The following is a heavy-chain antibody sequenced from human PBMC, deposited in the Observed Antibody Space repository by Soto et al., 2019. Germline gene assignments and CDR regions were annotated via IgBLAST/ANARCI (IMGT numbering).Heavy chain of an antibody. V-gene: IGHV3-30*18. J-gene: IGHJ4*02. Sequence: GGFLRLSCAASGFTFSSYGMHWVRQAPGKGLEWVAVISYDGSNKYYADSVKGRFTISRDNSKNTLYLQMNSLRAEDTAVYYCAKDYSHIVVVVPAAIDYWGQGTLVTVSS. D-gene: IGHD2-2*01. CDR3: AKDYSHIVVVVPAAIDY. CDR1: GFTFSSYG. CDR2: ISYDGSNK.